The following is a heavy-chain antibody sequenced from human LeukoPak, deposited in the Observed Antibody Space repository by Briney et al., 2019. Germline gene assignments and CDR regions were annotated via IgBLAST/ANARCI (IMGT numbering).Heavy chain of an antibody. CDR3: ARADFFIVGATSPNNNPPGFDY. Sequence: ASVKVSCKASGYTFTGYYMHWVRQAPGQGLEWMGWINPNSGGTYYAQKFQGRVTMTRDTSTSTVYMELSSLRSEDTAVYYCARADFFIVGATSPNNNPPGFDYWGQGTLVTVSS. D-gene: IGHD1-26*01. CDR2: INPNSGGT. J-gene: IGHJ4*02. CDR1: GYTFTGYY. V-gene: IGHV1-2*02.